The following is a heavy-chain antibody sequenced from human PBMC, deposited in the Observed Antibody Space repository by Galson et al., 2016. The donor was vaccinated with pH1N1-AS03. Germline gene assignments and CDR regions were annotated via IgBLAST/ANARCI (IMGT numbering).Heavy chain of an antibody. Sequence: PALVKPTQTLTLTCTFSGFSLSTSGVGVGWIRQPPGKALEWLALIYWDDDKRYSPSLTSRLTITKDTSKNQVVLTMTNMHPVDTATYYCVHRHGYYGSGSYVEFDPWGQGMLVTVSS. CDR1: GFSLSTSGVG. V-gene: IGHV2-5*02. D-gene: IGHD3-10*01. CDR3: VHRHGYYGSGSYVEFDP. J-gene: IGHJ5*02. CDR2: IYWDDDK.